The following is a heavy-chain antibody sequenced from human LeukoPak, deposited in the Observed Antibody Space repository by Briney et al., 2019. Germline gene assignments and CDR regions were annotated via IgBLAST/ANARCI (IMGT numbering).Heavy chain of an antibody. Sequence: PGGSLRLSCAASGFTFSNFDMNWVRQAPGKGLEWVSGISGSGVRTYYSDSMQGRFTISRDNSKNTLYLQMNSLRAEDTAVYFCAKDRTYCSSSNCYGTYYLDSWGRGTLVTVSS. V-gene: IGHV3-23*01. D-gene: IGHD2-2*01. J-gene: IGHJ4*02. CDR1: GFTFSNFD. CDR3: AKDRTYCSSSNCYGTYYLDS. CDR2: ISGSGVRT.